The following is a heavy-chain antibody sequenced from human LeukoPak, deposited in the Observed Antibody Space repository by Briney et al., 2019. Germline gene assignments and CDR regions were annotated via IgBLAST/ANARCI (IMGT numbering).Heavy chain of an antibody. CDR1: GFTFSSYG. Sequence: PGGSLRLSCAASGFTFSSYGMHWVRQAPGKGLEWVAVISYDGSNKYYADSVKGRFTISRDNFKNTLYLQMNSLRAEDTAVYYCAKDLYYDSRGWRYYYGMDVWGQGTTVTVSS. CDR2: ISYDGSNK. V-gene: IGHV3-30*18. CDR3: AKDLYYDSRGWRYYYGMDV. J-gene: IGHJ6*02. D-gene: IGHD3-22*01.